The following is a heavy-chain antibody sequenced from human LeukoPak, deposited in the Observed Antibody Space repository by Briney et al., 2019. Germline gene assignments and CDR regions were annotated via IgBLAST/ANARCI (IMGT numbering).Heavy chain of an antibody. CDR1: GRTFSSYA. CDR3: AREGRPAGFYYGSGSYVWDY. Sequence: SSVKVSCKASGRTFSSYAISWVRQAPGQGLEWMGGIIPMFGTANYAQKFQGRVTIITDESTSTAYMELSSLRSEDTAVYYCAREGRPAGFYYGSGSYVWDYWGQGTLVTVSS. V-gene: IGHV1-69*05. CDR2: IIPMFGTA. J-gene: IGHJ4*02. D-gene: IGHD3-10*01.